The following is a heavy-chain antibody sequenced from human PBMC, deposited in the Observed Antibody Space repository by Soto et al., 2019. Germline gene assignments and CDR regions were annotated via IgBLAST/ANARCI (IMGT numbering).Heavy chain of an antibody. Sequence: GGSLRLSCAASGFTFSSYAMSWVRQAPGKGLEWVSAISGSGGSTYYADSVKGRLTISRDNSKNTLYLQMNSLRAEDTAVYYCAKDYYGSGSYYSAGRCMDVWGQGTTVTVSS. D-gene: IGHD3-10*01. CDR2: ISGSGGST. CDR3: AKDYYGSGSYYSAGRCMDV. V-gene: IGHV3-23*01. CDR1: GFTFSSYA. J-gene: IGHJ6*02.